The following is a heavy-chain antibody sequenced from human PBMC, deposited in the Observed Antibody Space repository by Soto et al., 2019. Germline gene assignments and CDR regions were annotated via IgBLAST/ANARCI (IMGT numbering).Heavy chain of an antibody. CDR2: IDLSDSYT. CDR1: GYSFTSYW. V-gene: IGHV5-10-1*01. Sequence: GESLKISCKGSGYSFTSYWISWVRQMPGKGLEWMGRIDLSDSYTNYSPSFQGHVTISADKSISTAYLQWSGLKASDTAMYYCAGPKIVATTDYYYYGMDVWGQGTTVTVS. CDR3: AGPKIVATTDYYYYGMDV. J-gene: IGHJ6*02. D-gene: IGHD5-12*01.